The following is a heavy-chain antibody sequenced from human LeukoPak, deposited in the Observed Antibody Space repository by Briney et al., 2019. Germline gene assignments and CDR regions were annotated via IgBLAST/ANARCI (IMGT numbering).Heavy chain of an antibody. CDR3: ARDRHHNWFDP. CDR1: GFTVRSNY. CDR2: IYSGGST. J-gene: IGHJ5*02. Sequence: QPGGSLRLSCAASGFTVRSNYMSWVRQAPGKGLEWVSVIYSGGSTYYADSVKGRFTISRDNSKNTLYLQMNSLRAEDTAVYYCARDRHHNWFDPWGQGTLVTVSS. V-gene: IGHV3-66*02.